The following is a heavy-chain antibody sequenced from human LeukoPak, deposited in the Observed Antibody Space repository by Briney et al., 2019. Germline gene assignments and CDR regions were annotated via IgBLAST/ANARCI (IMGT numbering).Heavy chain of an antibody. V-gene: IGHV3-13*01. D-gene: IGHD3-22*01. CDR2: IGNGADT. CDR1: GFSFSSCD. CDR3: ARGFDYYDSSAYYRNYYFDL. Sequence: GGSLRLSCAASGFSFSSCDMHWVRQVPGGGLEWVSCIGNGADTHYAASVKGRFTISRENAKNSFFLQMNSLRAGDTAVYFCARGFDYYDSSAYYRNYYFDLWGRGTLVTVSS. J-gene: IGHJ2*01.